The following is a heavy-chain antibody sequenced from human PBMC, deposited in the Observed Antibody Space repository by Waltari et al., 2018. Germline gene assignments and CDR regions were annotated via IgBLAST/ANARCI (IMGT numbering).Heavy chain of an antibody. CDR1: GYTFTSYY. V-gene: IGHV1-46*01. CDR3: ARVFYDSGSSHWYFDL. D-gene: IGHD3-10*01. CDR2: INPSGGST. Sequence: QVQLVQSGAEVKKPGASVKVSCKASGYTFTSYYMHWVRQAPGQGLEWMGIINPSGGSTSYAQKFQGRVTMTRDTSTSTVYMDLSSLRSEDTAVYYCARVFYDSGSSHWYFDLWGRGTLVTVSS. J-gene: IGHJ2*01.